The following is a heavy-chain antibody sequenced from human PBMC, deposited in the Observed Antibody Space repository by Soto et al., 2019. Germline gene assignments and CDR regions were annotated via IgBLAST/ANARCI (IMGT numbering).Heavy chain of an antibody. D-gene: IGHD3-9*01. J-gene: IGHJ1*01. CDR1: GFTFDDYA. CDR3: AKGVSYYDILTRYFQH. Sequence: EVQLVESGGGLVQPGRSLRLSCAASGFTFDDYAMHWVRQAPGKGLEWVSGISWNSGSIGYADSVKGRFTISRDNAKNSLYLQMNSLRAEDTALYYCAKGVSYYDILTRYFQHWGQDTLVTVSS. V-gene: IGHV3-9*01. CDR2: ISWNSGSI.